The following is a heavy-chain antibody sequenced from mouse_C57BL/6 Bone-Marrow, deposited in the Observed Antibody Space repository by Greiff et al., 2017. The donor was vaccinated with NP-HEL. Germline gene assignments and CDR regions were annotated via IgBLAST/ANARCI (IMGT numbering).Heavy chain of an antibody. CDR3: ARRGDYYGSSYYFDY. CDR2: IHPNSGST. D-gene: IGHD1-1*01. J-gene: IGHJ2*01. CDR1: GYTFTSYW. V-gene: IGHV1-64*01. Sequence: QVQLQQSGAELVKPGASVKLSCKASGYTFTSYWMHWVKQRPGQGLEWIGMIHPNSGSTNYNEKFKSKATLTVDKSSSTAYMQLSSLTSEDSAVYYCARRGDYYGSSYYFDYWGQGTTLTVSS.